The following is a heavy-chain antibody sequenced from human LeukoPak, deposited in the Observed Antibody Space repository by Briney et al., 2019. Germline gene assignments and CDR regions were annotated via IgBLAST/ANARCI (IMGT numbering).Heavy chain of an antibody. V-gene: IGHV3-48*01. Sequence: GGSLRLSCAASGFTFSDYSMNWVRQAPGKGLEWISYVVISSGNTKYADSVKGRFTISGDKAKNSLYLQMNSLRVEDTAVYYCARDTKYAFDNWGQGTLVTVSS. CDR1: GFTFSDYS. J-gene: IGHJ4*02. D-gene: IGHD2-2*01. CDR3: ARDTKYAFDN. CDR2: VVISSGNT.